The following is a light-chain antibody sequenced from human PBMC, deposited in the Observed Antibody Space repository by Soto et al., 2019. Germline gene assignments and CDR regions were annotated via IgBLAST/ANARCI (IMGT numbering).Light chain of an antibody. J-gene: IGLJ2*01. Sequence: QPVLTQSPSASASLGASVKLTCTLSSGHSSYAIAWHQQQPEKGPRHLMKLNSDGSHSKGDGIPDRFSGSSSGAERYLTISSLQSEDEADYYCQTWGTGTVVFGGGTKVTVL. CDR3: QTWGTGTVV. CDR2: LNSDGSH. CDR1: SGHSSYA. V-gene: IGLV4-69*01.